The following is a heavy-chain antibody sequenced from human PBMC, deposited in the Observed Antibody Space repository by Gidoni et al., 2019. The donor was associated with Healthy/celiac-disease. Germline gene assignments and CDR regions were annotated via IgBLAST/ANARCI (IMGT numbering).Heavy chain of an antibody. Sequence: EVQLVESGGGLVQPGGSLRLSCAASGFTFSSYSMNWVRQAPGKGLEWVSYMSSSSSTIYYADSVKGRFTISRDNAKNSLYLQMNSLRDEDTAVYYCARAGYGGNSAWFDPGGQGTLVTVSS. CDR1: GFTFSSYS. D-gene: IGHD4-17*01. J-gene: IGHJ5*02. V-gene: IGHV3-48*02. CDR2: MSSSSSTI. CDR3: ARAGYGGNSAWFDP.